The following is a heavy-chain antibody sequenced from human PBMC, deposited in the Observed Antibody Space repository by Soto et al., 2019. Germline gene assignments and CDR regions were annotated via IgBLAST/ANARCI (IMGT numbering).Heavy chain of an antibody. CDR3: ARDKSMTTAGLDV. CDR2: IWYDGSNK. Sequence: GGSLRLSCAASGFTFSSYGMHWVRQAPGKGLEWVAVIWYDGSNKYYADSVKGRFTISRDNSKNTLYLQMNSLRAEDTAVYYCARDKSMTTAGLDVWGKGTTVTVSS. J-gene: IGHJ6*04. CDR1: GFTFSSYG. V-gene: IGHV3-33*01. D-gene: IGHD4-4*01.